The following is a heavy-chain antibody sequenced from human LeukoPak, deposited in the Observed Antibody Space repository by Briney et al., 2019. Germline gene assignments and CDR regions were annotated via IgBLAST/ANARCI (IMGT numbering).Heavy chain of an antibody. J-gene: IGHJ4*02. D-gene: IGHD5-18*01. V-gene: IGHV1-3*01. CDR2: INAANDNT. CDR1: GYNFNSYG. CDR3: ARGGDPYSYGYTIDY. Sequence: GASVKVSCKGSGYNFNSYGMHWLRQAPGRRLEWMGWINAANDNTEYSQKFQGRVTITRDTSASTAFLELSSLRSEDTAVYYCARGGDPYSYGYTIDYWGQGTLVTVSS.